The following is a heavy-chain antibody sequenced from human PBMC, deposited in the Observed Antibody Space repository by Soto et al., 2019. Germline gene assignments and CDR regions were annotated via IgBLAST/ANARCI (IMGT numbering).Heavy chain of an antibody. CDR3: ARYSAASGTYYFAY. CDR2: THHSRGT. CDR1: CDSIIGTPW. V-gene: IGHV4-4*02. J-gene: IGHJ4*01. Sequence: SDTLSLTCAFSCDSIIGTPWWSLVRRPPGKGLEFIGETHHSRGTNYNPSLRSRVTMSLDKSKNQLSLILYSVTAADTGVYYCARYSAASGTYYFAYWGQGTLVTVS. D-gene: IGHD6-13*01.